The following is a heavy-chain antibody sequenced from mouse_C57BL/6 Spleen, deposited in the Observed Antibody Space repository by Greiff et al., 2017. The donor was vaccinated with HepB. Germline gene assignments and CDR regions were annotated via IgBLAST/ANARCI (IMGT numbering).Heavy chain of an antibody. Sequence: VQLKQSGAELVRPGASVKLSCTASGFTFNDDYMHWVKQRPEQGLEWIGWIAPENGDTEYASKFQGKATITADTSSNTAYLQLSSLTSEDTAVYDSTTGVTTPKDYWGQGTTLTVSS. CDR2: IAPENGDT. CDR3: TTGVTTPKDY. V-gene: IGHV14-4*01. J-gene: IGHJ2*01. CDR1: GFTFNDDY. D-gene: IGHD2-3*01.